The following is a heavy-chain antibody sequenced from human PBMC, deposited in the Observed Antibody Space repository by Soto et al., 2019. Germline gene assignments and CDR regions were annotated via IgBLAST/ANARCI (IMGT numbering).Heavy chain of an antibody. CDR3: ATWHEREHAYDV. Sequence: DVQLVESGGGLMQPGASLRLSGAASGLTVSGKKYVAWVRQAPGKGLEWVSALYDVDGSFYADSVKGRFTTSSDSSKTTVYLQMNGLRPDDTAVYYCATWHEREHAYDVWGQGTTVTVSS. D-gene: IGHD1-1*01. CDR2: LYDVDGS. V-gene: IGHV3-53*01. J-gene: IGHJ3*01. CDR1: GLTVSGKKY.